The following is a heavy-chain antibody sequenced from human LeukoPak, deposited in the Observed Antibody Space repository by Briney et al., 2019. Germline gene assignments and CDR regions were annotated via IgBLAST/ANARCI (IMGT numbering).Heavy chain of an antibody. D-gene: IGHD2-15*01. J-gene: IGHJ4*02. CDR1: GGSISSGDYY. CDR2: IYYSGST. CDR3: ARVGYCSGGGCYYRYFDY. V-gene: IGHV4-30-4*01. Sequence: PSETLSLTCTVSGGSISSGDYYWSWIRQPPGKGLEWIGYIYYSGSTYYNPSLKSRVTISVDTSKNQFSLKLSSVTAADTAVYYCARVGYCSGGGCYYRYFDYWDQGTLVTVSS.